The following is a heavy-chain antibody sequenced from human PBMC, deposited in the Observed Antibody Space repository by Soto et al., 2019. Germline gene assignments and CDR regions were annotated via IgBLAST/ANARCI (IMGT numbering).Heavy chain of an antibody. D-gene: IGHD1-26*01. CDR2: IYYSGST. CDR3: ARDRRHTHGRCFDP. Sequence: QVQLQESGPGLVKPSETLSLTCTVSGGSISSYYWSWIRQPPGKGLEWIGYIYYSGSTSYNPSLESRVTISVDTSRNQFSLKLSSVTAADTAIYYCARDRRHTHGRCFDPWGQGTLVTVSS. V-gene: IGHV4-59*01. CDR1: GGSISSYY. J-gene: IGHJ5*02.